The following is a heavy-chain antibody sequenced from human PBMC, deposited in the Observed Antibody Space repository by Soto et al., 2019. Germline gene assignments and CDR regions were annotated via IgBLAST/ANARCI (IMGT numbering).Heavy chain of an antibody. CDR1: GYSFANYW. V-gene: IGHV5-51*01. J-gene: IGHJ4*02. Sequence: GESLKISCQGSGYSFANYWIGWVRQKPGKGLEWMGIIYPGDSQTYYSPSFRGHVTISAAKSITTVFLQWSSLRASDTAMYYCARQIYDSDSGPNFQYYFDSWGQGTLVTVSS. CDR2: IYPGDSQT. CDR3: ARQIYDSDSGPNFQYYFDS. D-gene: IGHD3-22*01.